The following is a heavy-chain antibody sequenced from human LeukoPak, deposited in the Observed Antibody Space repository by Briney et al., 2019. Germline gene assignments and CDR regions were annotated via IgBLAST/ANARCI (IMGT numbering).Heavy chain of an antibody. CDR3: ARDRDSSSWYNWFDP. CDR2: ISYDGSNK. CDR1: GFIFSTYG. D-gene: IGHD6-13*01. Sequence: GRSLRLSCAASGFIFSTYGMQWVRQAPGKGLEWVAVISYDGSNKHYTDSAKGRFTISRDNSKNTLYLQMNSLRAEDTAVYYCARDRDSSSWYNWFDPWGQGTLVTVSS. J-gene: IGHJ5*02. V-gene: IGHV3-30*03.